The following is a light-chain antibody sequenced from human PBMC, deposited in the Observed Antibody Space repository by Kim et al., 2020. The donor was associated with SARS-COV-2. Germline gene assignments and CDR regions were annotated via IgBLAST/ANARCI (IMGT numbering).Light chain of an antibody. CDR2: AAS. V-gene: IGKV1-16*02. CDR1: QDISHS. Sequence: DIQMTQSPSSLSAFVGDRVTITCRASQDISHSLAWFQQKPGKAPKSLIYAASSLHRGVPSKFSGSGSGTDFTLIISSLQPEDFATYYCQQYKSYPLTFGGGTKVDSK. J-gene: IGKJ4*01. CDR3: QQYKSYPLT.